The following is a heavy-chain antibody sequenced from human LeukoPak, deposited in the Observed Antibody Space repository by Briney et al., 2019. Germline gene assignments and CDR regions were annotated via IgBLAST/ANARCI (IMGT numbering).Heavy chain of an antibody. CDR1: GFTFSSYA. Sequence: GSLRLSCAASGFTFSSYAMSWVRQAPGKGLEWVSAISGSGGSTYYADSVKGRFTISRDNSKNTLYLQMNSLRAEDTAVYYCVVRNSENRYCSGGSCYVNWFDPWGQGTLVTVSS. CDR3: VVRNSENRYCSGGSCYVNWFDP. J-gene: IGHJ5*02. CDR2: ISGSGGST. V-gene: IGHV3-23*01. D-gene: IGHD2-15*01.